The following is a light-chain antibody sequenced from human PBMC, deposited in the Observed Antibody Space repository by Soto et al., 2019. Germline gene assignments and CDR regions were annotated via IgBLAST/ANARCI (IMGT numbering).Light chain of an antibody. CDR3: QPHKHWPPIS. J-gene: IGKJ5*01. CDR2: GAS. Sequence: EIVVRRVATARSLCRGGRPTLSCRASQSLSSNLAWYQQKPGQAPRLLIYGASTRATGIPARFSGSGSGTEFTLTISILHFDDPADHLCQPHKHWPPISFAQGTRLEI. CDR1: QSLSSN. V-gene: IGKV3D-15*01.